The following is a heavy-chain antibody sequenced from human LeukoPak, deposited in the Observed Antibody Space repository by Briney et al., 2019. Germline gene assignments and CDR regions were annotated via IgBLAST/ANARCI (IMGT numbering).Heavy chain of an antibody. Sequence: GGSLRLSCAASGFTFSSYWMHWVRQAPGKGLVWVSRINSDGSSTSYADSVKGRFTISRDNAKNSLYLQMNSLRAEDTAVYYCARVPPYYYGMDVWGQGTTVTVSS. CDR1: GFTFSSYW. V-gene: IGHV3-74*01. CDR2: INSDGSST. CDR3: ARVPPYYYGMDV. J-gene: IGHJ6*02.